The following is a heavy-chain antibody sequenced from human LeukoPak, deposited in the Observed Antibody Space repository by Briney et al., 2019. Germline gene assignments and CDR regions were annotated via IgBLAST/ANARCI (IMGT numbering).Heavy chain of an antibody. CDR2: INHSGST. V-gene: IGHV4-34*01. CDR3: ARFSRGHIVVVTAIRAFDY. J-gene: IGHJ4*02. Sequence: SETLSLTCAVYGGSFSGYYWSWIRQPPGKGLEWIGEINHSGSTNYNPSLKSRVTISVDTSKNKFSLKLSSVTAADTAVYYCARFSRGHIVVVTAIRAFDYWGQGTLVTVSS. D-gene: IGHD2-21*02. CDR1: GGSFSGYY.